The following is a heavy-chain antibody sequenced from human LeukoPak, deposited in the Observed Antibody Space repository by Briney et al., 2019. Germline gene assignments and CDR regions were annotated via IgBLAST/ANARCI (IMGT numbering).Heavy chain of an antibody. J-gene: IGHJ5*02. CDR2: IIPIFGTA. D-gene: IGHD2-15*01. CDR1: GGTFSSYA. V-gene: IGHV1-69*05. CDR3: ARGLYCSGGSCFFDRSWFDP. Sequence: GSSVKVSCKASGGTFSSYAISWVRQAPGQGLEWMGRIIPIFGTANYAQKFQGRVTITTDESTSTAYMELSSLRSKDTAVYYCARGLYCSGGSCFFDRSWFDPWGQGTLVTVSS.